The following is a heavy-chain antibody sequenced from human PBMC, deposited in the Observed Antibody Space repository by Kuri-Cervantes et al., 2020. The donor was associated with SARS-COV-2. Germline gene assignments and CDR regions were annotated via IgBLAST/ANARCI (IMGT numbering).Heavy chain of an antibody. J-gene: IGHJ4*02. D-gene: IGHD3-10*01. CDR1: GGTFSSYA. V-gene: IGHV1-69*05. CDR2: IIPIFGTA. Sequence: SVKVSCKASGGTFSSYAISWVRQAPGQGLEWMGGIIPIFGTANYAQKFQGRVTITTDESTSTAYMELGSLRSEDTAVYYCARDQYGSGGMGNYWGQGTLVTVSS. CDR3: ARDQYGSGGMGNY.